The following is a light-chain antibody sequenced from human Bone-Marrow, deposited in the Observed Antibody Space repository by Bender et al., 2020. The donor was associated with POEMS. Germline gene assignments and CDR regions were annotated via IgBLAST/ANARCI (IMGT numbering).Light chain of an antibody. CDR2: YNN. CDR3: GTWDRSLGAVV. V-gene: IGLV1-51*01. Sequence: QSVLTQSPSVSAAPGQKVTLSCSGTRSNIGSNPIFWYQHFSGKAPKLLIFYNNRRPSGIPDRFSGSKSGASATLDITGLQTADEAEYYCGTWDRSLGAVVFGGGTKLTVL. J-gene: IGLJ2*01. CDR1: RSNIGSNP.